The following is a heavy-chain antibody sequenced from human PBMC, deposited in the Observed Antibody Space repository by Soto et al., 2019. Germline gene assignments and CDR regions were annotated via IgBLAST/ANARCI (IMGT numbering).Heavy chain of an antibody. J-gene: IGHJ1*01. CDR1: VFKFSNYA. CDR3: AKDSRAGVSSAFYFVL. V-gene: IGHV3-23*01. D-gene: IGHD2-21*01. Sequence: HPXGSLRLSCASSVFKFSNYAMSCVRHAPGKWLEWVSLISATGGGTYYADSVKGRFTISRDHSHNTLYLQVHSLTAEDTAAYYCAKDSRAGVSSAFYFVLWGHGAPVTVSX. CDR2: ISATGGGT.